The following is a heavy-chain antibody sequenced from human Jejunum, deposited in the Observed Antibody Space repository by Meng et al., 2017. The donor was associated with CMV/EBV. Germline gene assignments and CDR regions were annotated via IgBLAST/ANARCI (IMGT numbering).Heavy chain of an antibody. Sequence: QAQLVQSGAGVKKPGASVKVSCKASGYTFTNYGITWVRQAPGQGLEWMGWFVNNVDTYSAQKFQGRVTMNTDTHTSTAFMELRSLRSDETAVYYCARGTPGRSYSDYWGQGTLVTVSS. J-gene: IGHJ4*02. CDR2: FVNNVDT. D-gene: IGHD3-10*01. CDR1: GYTFTNYG. V-gene: IGHV1-18*01. CDR3: ARGTPGRSYSDY.